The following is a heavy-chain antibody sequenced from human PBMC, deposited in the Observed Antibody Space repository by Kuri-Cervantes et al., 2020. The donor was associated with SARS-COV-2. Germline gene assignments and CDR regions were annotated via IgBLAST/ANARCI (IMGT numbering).Heavy chain of an antibody. Sequence: SVKVSCKASGGTFSSYAISWVRQAPGQGLEWMGGIIPIFGTANYAQKFQGRVTITTDESTSTAYMELRSLRSDDTAVYYCAAARYPDAFDIWGQGTMVTVSS. J-gene: IGHJ3*02. D-gene: IGHD5-18*01. V-gene: IGHV1-69*05. CDR3: AAARYPDAFDI. CDR2: IIPIFGTA. CDR1: GGTFSSYA.